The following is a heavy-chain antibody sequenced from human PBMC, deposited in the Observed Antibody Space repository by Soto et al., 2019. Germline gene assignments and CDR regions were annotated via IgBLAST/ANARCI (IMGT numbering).Heavy chain of an antibody. D-gene: IGHD6-13*01. J-gene: IGHJ4*02. V-gene: IGHV1-18*01. CDR3: ARTGYSSSWNTFDY. CDR1: GYTFTSYC. Sequence: ASVKVSCKASGYTFTSYCISWVRQAPGQGREWMGWISAYNGNTNYAQKLQGRVTMTTDTSTSTAYMELRSLRSDDTAVYYCARTGYSSSWNTFDYWGQGTLVNVSS. CDR2: ISAYNGNT.